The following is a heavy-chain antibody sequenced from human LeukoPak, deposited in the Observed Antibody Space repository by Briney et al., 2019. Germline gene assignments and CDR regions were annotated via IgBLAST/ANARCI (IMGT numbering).Heavy chain of an antibody. J-gene: IGHJ4*02. CDR2: ISSSGSTI. D-gene: IGHD3-22*01. CDR3: AVSPPYYYDSSGYHDPFDY. V-gene: IGHV3-48*03. Sequence: GGSLRLSCAASGFTFSSYEMNWVRQAPGKGLEWVSYISSSGSTIYYADSVKGRFTISRDNAKNSLYLQMNSLRAEDTAVYYCAVSPPYYYDSSGYHDPFDYWGQGTLVTVSS. CDR1: GFTFSSYE.